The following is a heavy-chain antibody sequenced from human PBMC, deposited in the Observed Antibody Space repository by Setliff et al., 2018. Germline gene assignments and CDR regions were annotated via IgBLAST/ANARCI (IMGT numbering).Heavy chain of an antibody. CDR3: TRHEDRNKCTSSSCYRENDAFDV. CDR2: IYPGDSDT. CDR1: GYIFTNYW. V-gene: IGHV5-51*01. Sequence: PGESLKISCKASGYIFTNYWIGWVRQMPGKGLEWMGVIYPGDSDTRYSPSFQGQVTISADKSINTAYLQWSSLKASDTAIYYCTRHEDRNKCTSSSCYRENDAFDVWGPGAMVTVSS. D-gene: IGHD2-2*01. J-gene: IGHJ3*01.